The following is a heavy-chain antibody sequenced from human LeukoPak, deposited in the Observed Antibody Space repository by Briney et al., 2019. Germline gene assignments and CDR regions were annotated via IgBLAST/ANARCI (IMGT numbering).Heavy chain of an antibody. J-gene: IGHJ5*02. D-gene: IGHD1-26*01. CDR3: ARVPYSGSYYSNWFDP. CDR1: GGSISSYY. CDR2: IYTSGST. Sequence: SETLSLTCTVSGGSISSYYWSWNRRPAGKGLEWIGRIYTSGSTNYNPSLKSRVTMSVDTSKNQFSLKLSSVTAADTAVYYCARVPYSGSYYSNWFDPWGQGTLVTVSS. V-gene: IGHV4-4*07.